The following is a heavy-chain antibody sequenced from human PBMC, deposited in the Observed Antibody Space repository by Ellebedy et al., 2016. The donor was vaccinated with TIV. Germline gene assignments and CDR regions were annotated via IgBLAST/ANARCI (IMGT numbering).Heavy chain of an antibody. CDR2: ISSSSSPI. D-gene: IGHD2-15*01. J-gene: IGHJ4*02. CDR1: GFSFSSYS. CDR3: ARYCSGGSCSN. V-gene: IGHV3-48*04. Sequence: GESLKISCAASGFSFSSYSMNWVRQAPGKGLEWVSYISSSSSPIYYADSVKGRFTISRDNAKNSLYLQMNSLRVEDTAVYYCARYCSGGSCSNWGQGTLVTVSS.